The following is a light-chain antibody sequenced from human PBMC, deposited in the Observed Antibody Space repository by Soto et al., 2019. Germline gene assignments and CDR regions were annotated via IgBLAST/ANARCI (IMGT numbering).Light chain of an antibody. CDR1: SSDIGAYNY. CDR2: EVS. V-gene: IGLV2-14*01. CDR3: SSYTSSSTLYV. Sequence: QSVLTQPASVSGSPGQSITISCTGTSSDIGAYNYVAWYQQHPGRAPKLMLYEVSIRPSGVSNRFSGSKSGNTASLSISGLQAEDEADYYCSSYTSSSTLYVFGPGTK. J-gene: IGLJ1*01.